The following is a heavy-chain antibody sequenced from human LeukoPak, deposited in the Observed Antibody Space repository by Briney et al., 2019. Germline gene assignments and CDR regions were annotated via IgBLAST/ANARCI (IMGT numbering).Heavy chain of an antibody. J-gene: IGHJ4*02. CDR2: IYGGGGT. CDR3: AKAAGVLLWFGELQNDY. Sequence: GGSLRLSCAASGFTVSINYMTWARQAPGTGLEWVSVIYGGGGTYYADSVKGRFTISRDNSKNTLYLQMNSLIAEDTAVYYCAKAAGVLLWFGELQNDYWGQGTLVTVSS. D-gene: IGHD3-10*01. CDR1: GFTVSINY. V-gene: IGHV3-66*01.